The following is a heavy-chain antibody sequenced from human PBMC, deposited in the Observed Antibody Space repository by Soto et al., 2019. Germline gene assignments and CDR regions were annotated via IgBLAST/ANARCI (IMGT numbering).Heavy chain of an antibody. CDR2: ISGGGDET. V-gene: IGHV3-23*01. D-gene: IGHD3-16*01. J-gene: IGHJ4*02. CDR1: GFTFRNYA. CDR3: VKDGEAYNGVWDYFDH. Sequence: EVQLLESGGGGLRPGGSLRLSLAASGFTFRNYAMTWVRQVPGKGLGWASGISGGGDETYNADSVKGRFTISRDNSKNTLYLQMNSLRAEDTAIYYCVKDGEAYNGVWDYFDHWGQGTLITVSS.